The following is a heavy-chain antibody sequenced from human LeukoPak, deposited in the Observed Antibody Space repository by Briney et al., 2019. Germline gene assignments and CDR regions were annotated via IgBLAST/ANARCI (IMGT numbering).Heavy chain of an antibody. J-gene: IGHJ4*02. CDR2: ISSTSKYI. CDR3: ARDRAWIQLMPDY. Sequence: GGSLRLSCEASGFTFSTFGMNWVRQAPGKGLEWVSSISSTSKYIHYADSVKDRFTISRDNAKNSLYLQMNSLRDDDTAVYFCARDRAWIQLMPDYWGQGTLVAVSS. V-gene: IGHV3-21*01. CDR1: GFTFSTFG. D-gene: IGHD5-18*01.